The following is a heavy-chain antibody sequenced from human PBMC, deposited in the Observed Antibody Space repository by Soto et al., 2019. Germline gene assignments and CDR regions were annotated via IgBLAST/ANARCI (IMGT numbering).Heavy chain of an antibody. D-gene: IGHD1-7*01. CDR3: ARGLDNWNYVGGYYYGMDV. Sequence: ETRSLTCTVSGGCISSYYWSWIRQPPGKGLEWIGYIYYSGSTNYNPSLKSRVTISVDTSKNQFSLKLSSVTAADTAVYYCARGLDNWNYVGGYYYGMDVWGQGTTVTVSS. CDR2: IYYSGST. CDR1: GGCISSYY. V-gene: IGHV4-59*01. J-gene: IGHJ6*02.